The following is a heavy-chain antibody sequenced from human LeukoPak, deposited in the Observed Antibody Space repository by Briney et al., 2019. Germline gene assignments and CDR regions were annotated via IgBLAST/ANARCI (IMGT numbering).Heavy chain of an antibody. CDR3: ARAFRPASDPHDFYDF. CDR2: ISTSGDRT. V-gene: IGHV3-64*02. J-gene: IGHJ3*01. CDR1: GFTFTNHP. D-gene: IGHD3/OR15-3a*01. Sequence: GGSLRLSCAASGFTFTNHPMHWVRQASGKRLEYVSAISTSGDRTWYTDSVKGRFTISRDNSKNTMYLQVGSLRAEDMGVYYCARAFRPASDPHDFYDFWGRGTTVTVSS.